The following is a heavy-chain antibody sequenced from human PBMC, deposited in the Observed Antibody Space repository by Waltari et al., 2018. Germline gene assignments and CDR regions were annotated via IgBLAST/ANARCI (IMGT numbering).Heavy chain of an antibody. Sequence: QVQLVQSGAEVKKPGASVKISCKTSEYTFTSSYIHWVRQAPGQGLEWMGRTNPSVGSTIYAQKFQGRVTMTRDTSTSTVYMELSSLRSDDTAVYYCALDTGALWMDVWGQGTTVTVSS. CDR2: TNPSVGST. CDR3: ALDTGALWMDV. D-gene: IGHD2-21*01. V-gene: IGHV1-46*01. CDR1: EYTFTSSY. J-gene: IGHJ6*02.